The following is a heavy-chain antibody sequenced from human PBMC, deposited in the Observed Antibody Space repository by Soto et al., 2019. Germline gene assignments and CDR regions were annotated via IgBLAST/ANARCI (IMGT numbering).Heavy chain of an antibody. Sequence: SETLSLTCAVSGGPISSGGYSWSWIRQPPGKGLEWIGYIYHSGSTYYNPSLKSRVTISVDRSKNQFSLKLSSVTAADTAVYYCARAPSYYDILTGKYYYYGMDVWGQGTTVTVS. CDR3: ARAPSYYDILTGKYYYYGMDV. J-gene: IGHJ6*02. D-gene: IGHD3-9*01. CDR2: IYHSGST. V-gene: IGHV4-30-2*01. CDR1: GGPISSGGYS.